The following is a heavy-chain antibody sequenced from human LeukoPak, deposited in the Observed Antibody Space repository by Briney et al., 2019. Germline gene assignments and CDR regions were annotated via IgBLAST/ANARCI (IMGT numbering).Heavy chain of an antibody. V-gene: IGHV1-8*03. D-gene: IGHD2-15*01. CDR2: MNPNSGNT. Sequence: ASVKVSFTASGYTFTTYHINWVRQATGQGLEWMGWMNPNSGNTGYAQKFQGRVTITRNTSISTAYMELSSLRSEDTAVYYCARGVKSLPDYWGQGTLVTVSS. CDR3: ARGVKSLPDY. J-gene: IGHJ4*02. CDR1: GYTFTTYH.